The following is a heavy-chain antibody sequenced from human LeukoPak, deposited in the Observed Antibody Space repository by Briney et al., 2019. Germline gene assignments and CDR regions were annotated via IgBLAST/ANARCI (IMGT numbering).Heavy chain of an antibody. V-gene: IGHV1-2*02. CDR1: GYTFTGDY. CDR2: INPKSGDT. CDR3: ASKLSVAGTGEPV. J-gene: IGHJ4*02. D-gene: IGHD6-19*01. Sequence: ASVKVSCKASGYTFTGDYMHWVRQAPGQGLEWMGWINPKSGDTNYAQKFQGRVTMTRDTSISTAYMELSSLRSEDTAVYYCASKLSVAGTGEPVWGQGTLVTVSS.